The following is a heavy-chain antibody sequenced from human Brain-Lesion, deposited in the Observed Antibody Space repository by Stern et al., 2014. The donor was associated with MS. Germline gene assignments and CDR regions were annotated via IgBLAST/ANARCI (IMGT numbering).Heavy chain of an antibody. D-gene: IGHD2-2*01. CDR3: ARGRVVPGFQYYATDV. CDR2: IFNSGST. V-gene: IGHV4-61*02. CDR1: GGSISSGGYY. Sequence: QVQLVQSGPGLVKPSQTLSLSCTVSGGSISSGGYYWSWIRQPAGKGLEWIGRIFNSGSTSYNPSPKRRGTHSKDTPKNQFPLRLNSMTAADTAVYYCARGRVVPGFQYYATDVWGQGTTVIVSS. J-gene: IGHJ6*02.